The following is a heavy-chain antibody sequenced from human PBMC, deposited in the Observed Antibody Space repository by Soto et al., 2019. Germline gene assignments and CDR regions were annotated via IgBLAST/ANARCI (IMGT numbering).Heavy chain of an antibody. Sequence: QVQLQESGPGLVKPSQTLSLTCTVSGGSISSGGYYWSWIRQHPGKGLEWIGYIYYSGNTYYNPSLKSRFTISVDTSKNQFSLKLSSVTAADTAVYYCARAYGSGSYNPRYGMDVWGQGTTVTVSS. V-gene: IGHV4-31*03. J-gene: IGHJ6*02. CDR1: GGSISSGGYY. CDR2: IYYSGNT. CDR3: ARAYGSGSYNPRYGMDV. D-gene: IGHD3-10*01.